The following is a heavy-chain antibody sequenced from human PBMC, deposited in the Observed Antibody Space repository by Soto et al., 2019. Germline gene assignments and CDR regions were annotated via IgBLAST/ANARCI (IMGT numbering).Heavy chain of an antibody. V-gene: IGHV3-11*01. D-gene: IGHD5-12*01. CDR3: ARERAPDIRFDS. CDR1: GFTFTDYY. J-gene: IGHJ5*01. Sequence: QVQLVESGGGLVKPGGSLRLSCAASGFTFTDYYMSWIRQIPGKGLEWISYISVRGDVIHYIDSVKGRFNISRDNAKNSVFLQMDSLRVEDSAIYYCARERAPDIRFDSWGQGTLVTVSS. CDR2: ISVRGDVI.